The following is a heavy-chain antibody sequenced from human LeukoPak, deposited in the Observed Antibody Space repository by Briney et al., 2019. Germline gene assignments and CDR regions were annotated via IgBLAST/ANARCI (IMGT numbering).Heavy chain of an antibody. V-gene: IGHV3-43*01. CDR1: GFTFDDYT. J-gene: IGHJ4*02. Sequence: GGSLRLSCVASGFTFDDYTMHWVRQAPGKGLEWVSLISWDGGSTYYADSVKGRFTISRDNSKNSLYLQMNSLRTEDTALYYCAKERTTGTTGLDWGQGTLVTVSS. CDR2: ISWDGGST. D-gene: IGHD1-1*01. CDR3: AKERTTGTTGLD.